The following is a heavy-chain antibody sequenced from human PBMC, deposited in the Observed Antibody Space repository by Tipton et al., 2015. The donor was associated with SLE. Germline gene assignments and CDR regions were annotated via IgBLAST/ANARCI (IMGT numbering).Heavy chain of an antibody. CDR1: GGSFNTYA. CDR2: IIPIIGIT. D-gene: IGHD2-8*01. V-gene: IGHV1-69*05. Sequence: QLVQSGPEVKKPGSSVRVSCEASGGSFNTYAFSWVRQAPGQGLEWMGGIIPIIGITEYAQDFQGRVTITTDESTNTAYMELNNLRSDDTAVYYCGRQEWVTKPNGVDPWGQGTLVTVSS. CDR3: GRQEWVTKPNGVDP. J-gene: IGHJ5*02.